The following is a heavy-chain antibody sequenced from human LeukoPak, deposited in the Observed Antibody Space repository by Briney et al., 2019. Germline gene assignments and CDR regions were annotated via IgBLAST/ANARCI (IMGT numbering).Heavy chain of an antibody. D-gene: IGHD6-13*01. V-gene: IGHV3-7*01. J-gene: IGHJ4*02. CDR3: ARISGIAAAGLFDY. CDR1: GFTFSSYW. Sequence: AGGSLRLSCAASGFTFSSYWMSWVRQAPGKGLEWVANIKQDGSEKYYVDPVKGRLTISRDNAKNSLYLQMNSLRAEDTAVYYCARISGIAAAGLFDYWGQGTLVTVSS. CDR2: IKQDGSEK.